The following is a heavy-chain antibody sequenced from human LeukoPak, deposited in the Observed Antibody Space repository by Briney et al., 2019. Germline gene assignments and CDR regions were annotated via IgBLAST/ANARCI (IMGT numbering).Heavy chain of an antibody. CDR3: ARDVYYYDSSGYENAFDI. CDR1: GGSISSYY. D-gene: IGHD3-22*01. Sequence: ASETLSLTCTVSGGSISSYYWSWIRQPPGKGLEWIGYIYYSGGTNYNPSLKSRVTISVDTSKNQFSLKLSSVTAADTAVYYCARDVYYYDSSGYENAFDIWGQGTMVTVSS. J-gene: IGHJ3*02. V-gene: IGHV4-59*12. CDR2: IYYSGGT.